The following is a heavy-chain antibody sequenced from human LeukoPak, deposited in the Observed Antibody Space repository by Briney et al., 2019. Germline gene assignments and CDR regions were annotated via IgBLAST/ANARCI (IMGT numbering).Heavy chain of an antibody. CDR1: GFTFSNYW. CDR2: MTHDGSGR. V-gene: IGHV3-7*01. Sequence: GGSLRLSCAASGFTFSNYWMSWVRQAPGKGPEWVASMTHDGSGRYYVDSVKGRFTISRDNAKNSLYLQMNSLRAEDTAVYYCARDFSLTRLERPFDYWGQGTLDTFSS. D-gene: IGHD1-1*01. CDR3: ARDFSLTRLERPFDY. J-gene: IGHJ4*02.